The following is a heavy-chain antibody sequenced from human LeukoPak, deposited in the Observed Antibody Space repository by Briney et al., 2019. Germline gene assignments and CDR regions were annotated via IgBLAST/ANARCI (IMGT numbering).Heavy chain of an antibody. D-gene: IGHD4-23*01. V-gene: IGHV4-4*02. CDR2: IYHSGST. CDR1: GGSISSSSNW. Sequence: SETLSLTCTVSGGSISSSSNWWSWVRQPPGKGLEWIGEIYHSGSTNYNPSLKSRVTISVDKSKNQFSLKLSSVTAADTAVYYCARASSVVTPGYFDYWGQGTLVAVSS. J-gene: IGHJ4*02. CDR3: ARASSVVTPGYFDY.